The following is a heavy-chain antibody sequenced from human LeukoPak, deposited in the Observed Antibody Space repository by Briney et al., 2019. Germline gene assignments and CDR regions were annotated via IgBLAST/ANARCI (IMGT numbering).Heavy chain of an antibody. J-gene: IGHJ4*02. V-gene: IGHV4-59*01. CDR3: ARATPITMVRGVIDHFDY. Sequence: SETLSLTCTVSGGSISSYYWSWIRQPPGKGLEWIGYIYYSGSTNYNPSLKSRVTISVDTSKNQFSLKLSSVTAAGTAVYYCARATPITMVRGVIDHFDYWGQGTLVTVSS. CDR1: GGSISSYY. CDR2: IYYSGST. D-gene: IGHD3-10*01.